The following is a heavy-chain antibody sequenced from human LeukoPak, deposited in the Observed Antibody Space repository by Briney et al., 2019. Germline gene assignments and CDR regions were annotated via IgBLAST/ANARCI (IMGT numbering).Heavy chain of an antibody. J-gene: IGHJ4*02. CDR3: ARAAGATVGY. V-gene: IGHV3-21*01. CDR2: ISSSSSYI. Sequence: GGSLRLSCAASGLTFSSYSMNWVRQAPGKGLEWVSSISSSSSYIYYADSVKGRFTISRDNAKNSLYLQMNSLRAEDTAVYYCARAAGATVGYWGQGTLVTVSS. CDR1: GLTFSSYS. D-gene: IGHD1-26*01.